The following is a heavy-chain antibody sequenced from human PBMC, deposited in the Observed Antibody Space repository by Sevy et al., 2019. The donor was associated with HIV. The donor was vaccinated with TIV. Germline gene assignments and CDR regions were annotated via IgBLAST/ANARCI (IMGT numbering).Heavy chain of an antibody. J-gene: IGHJ6*03. CDR1: GGSISSYY. Sequence: SETLSLTCTVSGGSISSYYWNWIRQPPGKGLEWIGYIYYSGSTNYNPPLRSRVTISLDTSKNQFSRKLSSVTAADTAVYYCARGQTTVVTWNYYYYMDVWGKGTTVTVSS. D-gene: IGHD4-17*01. V-gene: IGHV4-59*01. CDR2: IYYSGST. CDR3: ARGQTTVVTWNYYYYMDV.